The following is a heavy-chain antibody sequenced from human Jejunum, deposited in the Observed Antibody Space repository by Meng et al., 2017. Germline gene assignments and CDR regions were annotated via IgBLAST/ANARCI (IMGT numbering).Heavy chain of an antibody. J-gene: IGHJ4*02. CDR3: AKHGGYYQHY. Sequence: PLQGPGPGLVKPSGTLSLTCTVSGDSITTNTYWSWVRQSPEKGLEWIGQIDHRGSPYYNPSLKSRVTMSVDKSKSQVSLQLTSVTAADTAVYYCAKHGGYYQHYWGQGTLVTVSS. CDR1: GDSITTNTY. V-gene: IGHV4-4*02. D-gene: IGHD3-22*01. CDR2: IDHRGSP.